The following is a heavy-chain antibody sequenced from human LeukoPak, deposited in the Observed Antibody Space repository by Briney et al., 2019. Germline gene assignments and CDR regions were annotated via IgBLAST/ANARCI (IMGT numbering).Heavy chain of an antibody. CDR1: GFTFSSYA. Sequence: GGSLRLSCAASGFTFSSYAMSWVRQAPGRGLEWVSAISGSGGSTYYADSVKGRFTISRDNSKNTLYLQMNRLRAEDAAVYYCAKAPVTTCSGAYCYPFDYWGQGTLVTVSS. D-gene: IGHD2-21*01. V-gene: IGHV3-23*01. CDR3: AKAPVTTCSGAYCYPFDY. J-gene: IGHJ4*02. CDR2: ISGSGGST.